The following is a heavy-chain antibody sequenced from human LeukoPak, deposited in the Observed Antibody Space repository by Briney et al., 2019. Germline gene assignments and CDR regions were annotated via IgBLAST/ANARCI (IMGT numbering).Heavy chain of an antibody. V-gene: IGHV1-8*01. CDR2: MNPNSGNT. J-gene: IGHJ6*02. CDR1: GYTFTSYD. D-gene: IGHD1-14*01. Sequence: ASVKVSCKASGYTFTSYDINWVRQATGQGLEWMGWMNPNSGNTGYAQKFQGRVTMTRNTSITTAYMELSSLTSEDTAVYYCAREMNPYYYHYGMDVWGQGTTVTVSS. CDR3: AREMNPYYYHYGMDV.